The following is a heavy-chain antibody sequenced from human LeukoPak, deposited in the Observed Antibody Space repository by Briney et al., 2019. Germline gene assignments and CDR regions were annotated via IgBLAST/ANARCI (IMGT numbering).Heavy chain of an antibody. V-gene: IGHV4-34*01. Sequence: PSETLSLTCTVYRGYFRSYFWTWIRQPPGKGLEWIGEINYGGSTNYNPSLKSRVTISVDTSKNQFSLRLSSVTAADTAVYYCARGGFYCGGDCYVDYWGQGTLVTVSS. CDR3: ARGGFYCGGDCYVDY. D-gene: IGHD2-21*02. J-gene: IGHJ4*02. CDR2: INYGGST. CDR1: RGYFRSYF.